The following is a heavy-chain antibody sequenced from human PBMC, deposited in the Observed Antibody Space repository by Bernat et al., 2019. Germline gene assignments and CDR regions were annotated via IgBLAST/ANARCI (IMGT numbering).Heavy chain of an antibody. D-gene: IGHD3-16*01. Sequence: QVQLQESGPGLVKPSQTLSLTCTVSGDSISSGDYYWHWIRQPAGKGLEWFGRIHSSGNTHYNPSLNSRLTISIDTSKNQFSLKLNSVSAADTAVTSCARGRDDLGGSWFDPWGQGTLVTVSS. CDR3: ARGRDDLGGSWFDP. CDR2: IHSSGNT. J-gene: IGHJ5*02. V-gene: IGHV4-61*02. CDR1: GDSISSGDYY.